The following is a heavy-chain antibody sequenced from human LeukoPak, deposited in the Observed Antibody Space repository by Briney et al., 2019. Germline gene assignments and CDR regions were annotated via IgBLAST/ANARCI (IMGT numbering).Heavy chain of an antibody. CDR1: GGTFSSYA. V-gene: IGHV1-2*06. Sequence: SSVKVSCKASGGTFSSYAISWVRQAPGQGLEWMGRINPNSGGTNYAQKFQGRVTMTRDTSISTAYMELSRLRSDDTAVYYCARGGWFGELLFGYFDYWGQGTLVTVSS. CDR2: INPNSGGT. CDR3: ARGGWFGELLFGYFDY. J-gene: IGHJ4*02. D-gene: IGHD3-10*01.